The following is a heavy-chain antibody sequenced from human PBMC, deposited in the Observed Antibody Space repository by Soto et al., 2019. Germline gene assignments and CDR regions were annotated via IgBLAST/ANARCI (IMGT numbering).Heavy chain of an antibody. J-gene: IGHJ6*02. D-gene: IGHD5-18*01. V-gene: IGHV3-74*01. CDR2: INSDGSST. Sequence: GGSLRLSCAASGFTFSSYWMHWVRQAPGKGLVWVSRINSDGSSTSYADSVKGRFTISRDNAKNTLYLQMNSLRAEDTAVYYCARERGYSYGYRGVMDVWGQGTTVTVSS. CDR1: GFTFSSYW. CDR3: ARERGYSYGYRGVMDV.